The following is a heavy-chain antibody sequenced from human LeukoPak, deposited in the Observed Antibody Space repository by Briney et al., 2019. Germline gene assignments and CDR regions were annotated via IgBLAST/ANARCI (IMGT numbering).Heavy chain of an antibody. J-gene: IGHJ4*02. Sequence: ASVKVSCKASGYTFTGYYMHWVRQAPGQGLEWMGWINPNSGGTNYVQKFQGRVTMTRDTSISTAYMELSWLRSDDTAVYYCARIIGKWELRDYWGQGTLVTVSS. CDR3: ARIIGKWELRDY. D-gene: IGHD1-26*01. V-gene: IGHV1-2*02. CDR1: GYTFTGYY. CDR2: INPNSGGT.